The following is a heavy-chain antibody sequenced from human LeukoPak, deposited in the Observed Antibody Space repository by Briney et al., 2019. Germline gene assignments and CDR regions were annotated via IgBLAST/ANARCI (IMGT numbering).Heavy chain of an antibody. CDR1: GGSFSGYY. V-gene: IGHV4-34*01. Sequence: SETLSLTCAVYGGSFSGYYWSWIRQPPGKGREWIGEINHSGSTNYNPSLKSRVTISVDTSKNQFSLKLSSVTAADTAVYYCARVGRPRPSDTAMPRGTAAAGTPDYWGQGTLVTVSS. CDR3: ARVGRPRPSDTAMPRGTAAAGTPDY. J-gene: IGHJ4*02. CDR2: INHSGST. D-gene: IGHD6-13*01.